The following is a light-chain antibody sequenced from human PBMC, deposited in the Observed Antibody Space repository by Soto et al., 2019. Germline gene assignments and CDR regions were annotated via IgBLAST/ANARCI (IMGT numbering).Light chain of an antibody. CDR3: QQYNNWPPGT. J-gene: IGKJ1*01. CDR1: QSVNSN. V-gene: IGKV3-15*01. CDR2: GAS. Sequence: EIVMTQSPATLSASPGERATLSCRASQSVNSNLAWYQQKPGQGPRLLIYGASTRATGIPARFSGSGSGTGFTLAIRSLHSEDFAVSYGQQYNNWPPGTFGQGTKGDIK.